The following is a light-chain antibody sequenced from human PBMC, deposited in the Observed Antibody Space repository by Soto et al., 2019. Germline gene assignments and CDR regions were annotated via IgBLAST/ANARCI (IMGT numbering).Light chain of an antibody. Sequence: DIQMTQSPSSLSASVGDRVTITCRASQRISRYLNKYQQKPGKAPKVRIYGSSSLHSGVPSRFSGSGSGTDFTITISSLQPEDFPTYYCRQSYSTPQTFVPGTKVDIK. J-gene: IGKJ3*01. CDR3: RQSYSTPQT. V-gene: IGKV1-39*01. CDR2: GSS. CDR1: QRISRY.